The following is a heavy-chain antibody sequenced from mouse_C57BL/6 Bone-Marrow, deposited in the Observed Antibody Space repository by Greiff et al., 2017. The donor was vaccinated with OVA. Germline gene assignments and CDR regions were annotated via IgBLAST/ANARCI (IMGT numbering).Heavy chain of an antibody. CDR3: ARGGTSPFAY. CDR1: GYSFTGYY. V-gene: IGHV1-42*01. J-gene: IGHJ3*01. CDR2: INPSTGGT. Sequence: EVKLVESGPELVKPGASVKISCKASGYSFTGYYMNWVKQSPEKSLELIGEINPSTGGTTYNQKFKAKATLTVDKSSSTAYMQLKSLTSEDSAVYYCARGGTSPFAYWGQGTLVTVSA. D-gene: IGHD4-1*01.